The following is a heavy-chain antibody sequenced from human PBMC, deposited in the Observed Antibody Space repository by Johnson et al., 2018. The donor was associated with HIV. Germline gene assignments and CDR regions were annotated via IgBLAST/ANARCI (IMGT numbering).Heavy chain of an antibody. CDR3: ARDRPIAPFDI. V-gene: IGHV3-15*01. J-gene: IGHJ3*02. D-gene: IGHD3-22*01. Sequence: VQLVESGGGSVKPGGSLRLSCAASGFTFSNAWMSWVRQAPGRGLEWVGRIKSKTDGGTTDYAAPVKGRFTISRDNSKNTLYLQMNSLRAEDTAVYYCARDRPIAPFDIRGQGTMVTVSS. CDR1: GFTFSNAW. CDR2: IKSKTDGGTT.